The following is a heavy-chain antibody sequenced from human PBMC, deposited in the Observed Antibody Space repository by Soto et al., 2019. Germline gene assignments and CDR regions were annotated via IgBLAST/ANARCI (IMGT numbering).Heavy chain of an antibody. D-gene: IGHD1-26*01. CDR3: AKEIIVGATPWKDAFDF. CDR2: ISGTGNSA. CDR1: GFTFNTYA. V-gene: IGHV3-23*01. Sequence: GGSLRLSCAASGFTFNTYAMSWVRQAPGKGLEWVSVISGTGNSAYYADSVKGRFTISRDNSKNTLYLQMNRLRAEDTAVYYCAKEIIVGATPWKDAFDFWGQGTMVTVSS. J-gene: IGHJ3*01.